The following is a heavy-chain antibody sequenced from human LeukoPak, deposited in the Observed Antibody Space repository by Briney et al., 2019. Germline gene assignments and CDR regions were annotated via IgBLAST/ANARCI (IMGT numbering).Heavy chain of an antibody. D-gene: IGHD6-13*01. V-gene: IGHV3-11*04. J-gene: IGHJ6*03. Sequence: GGSLRLSCAASGFTFSDYYMSWIRQAPGKGLEWVSYISSSGSTIYYADSAKGRSTISRDNAKNSLYLQMNSLRAEDTAVYYCARDGSSSWYMDYYYMDVWGKGTTVTVSS. CDR1: GFTFSDYY. CDR3: ARDGSSSWYMDYYYMDV. CDR2: ISSSGSTI.